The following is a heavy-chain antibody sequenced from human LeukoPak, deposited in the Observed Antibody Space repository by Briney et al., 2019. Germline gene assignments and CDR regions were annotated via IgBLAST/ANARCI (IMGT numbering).Heavy chain of an antibody. D-gene: IGHD2-2*01. CDR1: GYTFTGYY. V-gene: IGHV1-2*06. CDR3: ARADCSSTSCLNAFDI. Sequence: VASVKVSCKASGYTFTGYYMHWVRQAPGQGLEWMGRINPNSGGINYAQKFQGRVTMTRDTSISTAYMELSRLRSDDTAVYYCARADCSSTSCLNAFDIWGQGTMVTVSS. CDR2: INPNSGGI. J-gene: IGHJ3*02.